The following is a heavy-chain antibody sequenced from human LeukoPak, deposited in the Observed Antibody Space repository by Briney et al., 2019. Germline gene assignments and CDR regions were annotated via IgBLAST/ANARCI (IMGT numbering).Heavy chain of an antibody. V-gene: IGHV3-23*01. D-gene: IGHD3-9*01. CDR2: ISGSGGST. J-gene: IGHJ6*02. CDR3: AKGQTYYDILTGYYYGMDV. CDR1: GFIFSSYA. Sequence: GGSLRLSCAASGFIFSSYAMSWVRQAPGKGLEWVSAISGSGGSTYYADSVKGRFTISRDNSKNTLYLQMNSLRAEDTAVYYCAKGQTYYDILTGYYYGMDVWGQGTTVTVSS.